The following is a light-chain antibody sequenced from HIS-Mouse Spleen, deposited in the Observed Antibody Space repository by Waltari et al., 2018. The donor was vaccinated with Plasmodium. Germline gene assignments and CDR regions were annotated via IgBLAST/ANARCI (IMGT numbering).Light chain of an antibody. V-gene: IGLV3-1*01. J-gene: IGLJ1*01. CDR3: QAWDSSTYV. CDR2: QDS. Sequence: ELTQPPSVSLSPGQTASITCSGVTCGVHYACWYQQMPGQSPVLGIYQDSTRPSGIPERFSGSNSGNTATLTISGTQAMDEADYYCQAWDSSTYVFGTGTKVTVL. CDR1: TCGVHY.